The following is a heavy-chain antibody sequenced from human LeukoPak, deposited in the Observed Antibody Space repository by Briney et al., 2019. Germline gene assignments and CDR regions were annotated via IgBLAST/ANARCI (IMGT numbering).Heavy chain of an antibody. Sequence: PGGSLRLSCAASGFTFSSYEMNWVRQAPGKGLEWVSYISSSGSTIYYADSVKGRFTISRDNAKNSLYLQMNSLRAEDTAVYYCARAGIVVVIKGAAFDIWGQGTMVTVSS. CDR1: GFTFSSYE. V-gene: IGHV3-48*03. CDR2: ISSSGSTI. J-gene: IGHJ3*02. D-gene: IGHD3-22*01. CDR3: ARAGIVVVIKGAAFDI.